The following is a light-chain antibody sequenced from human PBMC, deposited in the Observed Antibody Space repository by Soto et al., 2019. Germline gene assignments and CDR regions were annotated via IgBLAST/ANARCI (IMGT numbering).Light chain of an antibody. CDR1: SSDVGGYNY. V-gene: IGLV2-14*01. CDR3: SSYTSSSTFYV. CDR2: DVS. Sequence: QSALNQPASVSGAPGQSSTISCTGTSSDVGGYNYVSWYQQHPGKAPKLMIYDVSNRPSGVSNRFSGSKSGNTASLTISGLQAEDEADYYCSSYTSSSTFYVFGTGTKVTVL. J-gene: IGLJ1*01.